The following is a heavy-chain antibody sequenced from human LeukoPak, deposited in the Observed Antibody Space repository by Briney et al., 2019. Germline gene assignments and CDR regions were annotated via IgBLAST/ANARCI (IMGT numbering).Heavy chain of an antibody. CDR2: ISAYNGNT. CDR1: GYTFTSYG. V-gene: IGHV1-18*01. J-gene: IGHJ3*02. D-gene: IGHD2-15*01. Sequence: AASVTVSCKASGYTFTSYGISWVRQAPGQGLEWMGWISAYNGNTNYAQKLQGRVTMTTDTSTSTAYMELRSLRSDDTAVYCCARAFYCSGGSCYSAGTAFDIWGQGTMVTVSS. CDR3: ARAFYCSGGSCYSAGTAFDI.